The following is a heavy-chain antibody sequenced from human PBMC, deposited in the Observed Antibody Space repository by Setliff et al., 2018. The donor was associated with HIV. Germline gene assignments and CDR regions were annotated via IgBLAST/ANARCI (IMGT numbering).Heavy chain of an antibody. Sequence: SETLSLTCTVSGGSIRSYYWSWIRQSPGKGLEWIGYVFYNGDTAYNPSLKSRLTISVDTSKNQFSLKVNSMTAADTAVYYCARGARLLAAYSDRWDYFYMAVWGKGTTVTVSS. CDR2: VFYNGDT. D-gene: IGHD1-26*01. V-gene: IGHV4-59*12. CDR3: ARGARLLAAYSDRWDYFYMAV. J-gene: IGHJ6*03. CDR1: GGSIRSYY.